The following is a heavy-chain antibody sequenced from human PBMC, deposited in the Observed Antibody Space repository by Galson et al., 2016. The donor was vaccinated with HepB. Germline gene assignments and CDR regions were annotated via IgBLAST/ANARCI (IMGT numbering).Heavy chain of an antibody. J-gene: IGHJ6*03. CDR3: TRVYYDCWSGYSRYMDV. CDR1: GFTFGDYA. Sequence: SLRLSCATSGFTFGDYAMSWFRQAPGKGLEWVGFIRSKAYGGTTEYAASVKGRFTIPRDDSKSIAYLQMNSLKTEDTAVYYCTRVYYDCWSGYSRYMDVWGKGTTVTVSS. CDR2: IRSKAYGGTT. V-gene: IGHV3-49*03. D-gene: IGHD3-3*01.